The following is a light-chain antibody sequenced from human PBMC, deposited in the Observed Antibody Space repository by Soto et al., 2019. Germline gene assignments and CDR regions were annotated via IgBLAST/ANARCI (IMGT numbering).Light chain of an antibody. CDR1: SRDVGGYNY. Sequence: QSVMTQPASGSGSPGQSITISCTGTSRDVGGYNYVSWHQQHPGKAPKVIITEVSNRPSGVSNRFSGSKSGNTASLTISGLQAEDEADYYCSSYISSSTFVVFGGGTKVTVL. V-gene: IGLV2-14*01. CDR3: SSYISSSTFVV. CDR2: EVS. J-gene: IGLJ2*01.